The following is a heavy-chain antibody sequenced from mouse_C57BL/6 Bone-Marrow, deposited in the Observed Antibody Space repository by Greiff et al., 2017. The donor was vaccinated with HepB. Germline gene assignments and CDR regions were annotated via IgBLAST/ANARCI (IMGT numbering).Heavy chain of an antibody. Sequence: EVQVVESGPELVKPGASVKISCKASGYSFTGYYMNWVKQSPEKSLEWIGEINPSTGGTTYNQKFKAKATLTVDKSSSTAYMQLKSLTSEDSAVYYCAREDYYGSSWGQGTLVTVSA. CDR3: AREDYYGSS. J-gene: IGHJ3*01. V-gene: IGHV1-42*01. D-gene: IGHD1-1*01. CDR2: INPSTGGT. CDR1: GYSFTGYY.